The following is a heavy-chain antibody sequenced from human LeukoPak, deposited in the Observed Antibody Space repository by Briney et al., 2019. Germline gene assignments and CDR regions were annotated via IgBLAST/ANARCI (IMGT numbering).Heavy chain of an antibody. CDR3: ARSGDYYGSGSYWMIGYFDL. Sequence: ASVKVSCKASGYTFAIYGISWVRQAPGQGLEWMGWISAYSGATNYAQKVQGRLTMTTDTSTSTAYMELRSLRSDDTAVYYCARSGDYYGSGSYWMIGYFDLWGRGTRVTVSS. J-gene: IGHJ2*01. V-gene: IGHV1-18*01. CDR2: ISAYSGAT. CDR1: GYTFAIYG. D-gene: IGHD3-10*01.